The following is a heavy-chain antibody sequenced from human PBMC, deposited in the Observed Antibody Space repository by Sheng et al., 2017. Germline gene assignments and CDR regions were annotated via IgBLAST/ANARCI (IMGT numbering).Heavy chain of an antibody. D-gene: IGHD2-21*01. CDR2: IIPIFGTP. J-gene: IGHJ4*02. Sequence: QVQLVQSGAEVKKPGSSVKVSCKASGGTFSRYAINWVRQAPGQGLEWMGGIIPIFGTPNYARKFQGRVTITTDQSTNTGSMVLRRLTSEDTAVYFCASGPGAYSSRWNSWGQGTLVTVSS. V-gene: IGHV1-69*05. CDR3: ASGPGAYSSRWNS. CDR1: GGTFSRYA.